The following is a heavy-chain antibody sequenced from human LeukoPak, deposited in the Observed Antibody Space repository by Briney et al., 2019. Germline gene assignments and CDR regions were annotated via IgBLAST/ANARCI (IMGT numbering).Heavy chain of an antibody. V-gene: IGHV3-9*01. J-gene: IGHJ4*02. CDR3: AKDMSSFRFRMPHS. Sequence: QTGGSLRLSCAASGFTFDDYAMHWVRQAPGKGLEWVSGISWNSGSIGYADSVKGRFTISRDNAKNSLYLQMNSLRAEDTALYYCAKDMSSFRFRMPHSWGQGTLVTVSS. CDR1: GFTFDDYA. D-gene: IGHD1-26*01. CDR2: ISWNSGSI.